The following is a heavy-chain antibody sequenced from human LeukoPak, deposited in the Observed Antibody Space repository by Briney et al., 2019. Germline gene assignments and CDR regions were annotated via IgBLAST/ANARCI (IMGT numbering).Heavy chain of an antibody. CDR2: INHSGST. V-gene: IGHV4-34*01. CDR1: GGFFSGYY. D-gene: IGHD3-10*01. J-gene: IGHJ4*02. CDR3: ARDLWFGESYKAPFDY. Sequence: SETLSLTCAVYGGFFSGYYWSWIRQPPGKGLEWIGEINHSGSTNYNPSLKSRVTISVDTCKNQFSLKLSSVTAADTAVYYCARDLWFGESYKAPFDYWGQGTLVTVSS.